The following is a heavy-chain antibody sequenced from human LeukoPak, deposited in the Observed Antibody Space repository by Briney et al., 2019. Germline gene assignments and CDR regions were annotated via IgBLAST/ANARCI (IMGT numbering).Heavy chain of an antibody. CDR3: ARSPYSSGWYLYMDV. Sequence: ASVKVSCKASGYTFTSYGISWVRQAPGQGLEWMGWISAYNGNTNYAQKLQGRVTMNTDTSTRTAYMELRSLRSEDTAVYYCARSPYSSGWYLYMDVWGKGTTVTVSS. CDR1: GYTFTSYG. D-gene: IGHD6-19*01. CDR2: ISAYNGNT. V-gene: IGHV1-18*01. J-gene: IGHJ6*03.